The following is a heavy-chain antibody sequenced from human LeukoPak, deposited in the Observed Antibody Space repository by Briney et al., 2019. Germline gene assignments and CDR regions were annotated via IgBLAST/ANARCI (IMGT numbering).Heavy chain of an antibody. Sequence: SETLSLTCTVSGGSISSYYWSWIRQPPGKGLEWIGYIYYSGSTNYNPSLKSRVTISVDTSKNQFSLKLSSVTAADTAVYYCARQAHYGGAYYFDYWGQGTLVTVSS. D-gene: IGHD4-23*01. CDR3: ARQAHYGGAYYFDY. CDR2: IYYSGST. J-gene: IGHJ4*02. CDR1: GGSISSYY. V-gene: IGHV4-59*01.